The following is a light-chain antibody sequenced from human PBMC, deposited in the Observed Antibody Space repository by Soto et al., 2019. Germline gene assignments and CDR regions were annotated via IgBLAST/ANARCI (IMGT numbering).Light chain of an antibody. CDR1: QSVSTK. Sequence: EILMTQSPATLSVSSGGTATPSCRASQSVSTKLAWYQQKPGQAPRLLINDASTRATGVPARFSGWGSGTEFTLTISSLQSEDFAVYYCQQYHNWPPINCGQGTRREIK. V-gene: IGKV3-15*01. CDR3: QQYHNWPPIN. J-gene: IGKJ5*01. CDR2: DAS.